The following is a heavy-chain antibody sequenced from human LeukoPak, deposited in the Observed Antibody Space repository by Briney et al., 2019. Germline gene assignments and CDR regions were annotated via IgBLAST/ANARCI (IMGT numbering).Heavy chain of an antibody. J-gene: IGHJ6*03. V-gene: IGHV1-69*05. CDR2: IIPIFVTA. CDR1: GGTFSSYA. CDR3: ATSQQLPNYYYYYMDV. Sequence: SVKVSCKASGGTFSSYAISWGRQAPGQGLEWMGGIIPIFVTANYAQKFQGRVTITTDESTSTAYMEVSSLRSEDKAVYHCATSQQLPNYYYYYMDVWGKGTTVTVSS. D-gene: IGHD6-13*01.